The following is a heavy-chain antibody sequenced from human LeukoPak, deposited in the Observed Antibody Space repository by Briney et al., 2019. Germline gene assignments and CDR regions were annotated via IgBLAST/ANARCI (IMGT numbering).Heavy chain of an antibody. D-gene: IGHD3-10*01. CDR2: IRSKTNSYAT. V-gene: IGHV3-73*01. CDR3: TGNYYGSGSYADFDY. CDR1: GFTFSGSA. J-gene: IGHJ4*02. Sequence: GGSLRLSCAASGFTFSGSAMHWVRQASGKGLEWVGRIRSKTNSYATSYAASVKGRFALSRDDSKNTAYLQMDSLKTEDTAVYYCTGNYYGSGSYADFDYWGQGTLVTVSS.